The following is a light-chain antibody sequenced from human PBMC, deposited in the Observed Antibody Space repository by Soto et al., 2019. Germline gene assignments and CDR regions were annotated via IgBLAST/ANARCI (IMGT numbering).Light chain of an antibody. Sequence: EIVLPQSPGTLSLSPGEGATLSCRASQSVGGTFLAWYQQKGGQAPRLLIHGASNRATGIPDRFSGSGSGTDFTLTISRLEPEDFAVYYCQQYSSSPRTFGQGTKVDIK. CDR2: GAS. V-gene: IGKV3-20*01. CDR1: QSVGGTF. J-gene: IGKJ1*01. CDR3: QQYSSSPRT.